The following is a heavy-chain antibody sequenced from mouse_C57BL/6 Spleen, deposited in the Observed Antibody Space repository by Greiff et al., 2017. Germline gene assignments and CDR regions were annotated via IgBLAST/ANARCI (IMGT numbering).Heavy chain of an antibody. V-gene: IGHV2-2*01. CDR3: ARNDYDVKGWFAY. CDR1: GFSLTSYG. D-gene: IGHD2-4*01. J-gene: IGHJ3*01. Sequence: VQVVESGPGLVQPSQSLSITCTVSGFSLTSYGVHWVRQSPGKGLEWLGVIWSGGSTDYNAAFISRLSISKDNSKSQVFFKMNSLQADDTAIYYCARNDYDVKGWFAYWGQGTLVTVSA. CDR2: IWSGGST.